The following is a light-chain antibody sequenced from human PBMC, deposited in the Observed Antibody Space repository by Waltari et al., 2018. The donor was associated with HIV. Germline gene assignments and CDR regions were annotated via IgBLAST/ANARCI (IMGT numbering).Light chain of an antibody. Sequence: EIVLTQSPGTLSLSPGERATLSCRASQSVSSSYLAWYQQNPGHAPRLLIYGASSRATGIPDRFSGSGSGTDFTLTISRLEPEDFAVYYCQQYGSSPPLTFGGGTKVEIK. CDR1: QSVSSSY. V-gene: IGKV3-20*01. J-gene: IGKJ4*01. CDR3: QQYGSSPPLT. CDR2: GAS.